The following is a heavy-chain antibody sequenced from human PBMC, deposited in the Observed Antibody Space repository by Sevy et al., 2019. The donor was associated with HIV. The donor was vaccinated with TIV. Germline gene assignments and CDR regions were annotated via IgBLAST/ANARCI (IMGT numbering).Heavy chain of an antibody. CDR2: INKDGGTI. CDR1: GFTFANYW. V-gene: IGHV3-74*01. J-gene: IGHJ4*02. D-gene: IGHD5-12*01. Sequence: GGSMRLSCAASGFTFANYWMQWVRQAPGKGLMWVSRINKDGGTINYAESVKGRFTISRDNVKNVVYLQMNSLSADDSAVYFCARHEAASGLDHWGRGTLVTVSS. CDR3: ARHEAASGLDH.